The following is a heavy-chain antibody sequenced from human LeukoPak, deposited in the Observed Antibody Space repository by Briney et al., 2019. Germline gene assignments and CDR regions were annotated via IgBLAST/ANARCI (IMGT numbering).Heavy chain of an antibody. CDR3: ARQDCSGGSCYCDY. J-gene: IGHJ4*02. CDR2: ISSSGSTI. V-gene: IGHV3-11*01. D-gene: IGHD2-15*01. CDR1: GFTFSDYY. Sequence: GGSLRLSCAASGFTFSDYYMSWIRQAPGKGLEWVSKISSSGSTIHYADSVKGRFTISRDNAKNSLYLQMNSLRAEDTAVYYCARQDCSGGSCYCDYWGRGTLVTVSS.